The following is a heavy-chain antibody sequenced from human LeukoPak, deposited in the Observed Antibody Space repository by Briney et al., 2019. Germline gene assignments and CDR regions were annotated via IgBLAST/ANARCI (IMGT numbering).Heavy chain of an antibody. CDR3: ARVEVATITGYFDL. J-gene: IGHJ2*01. CDR2: IYHSGST. V-gene: IGHV4-38-2*01. CDR1: GYSISSGYY. Sequence: SETLSLTRAVSGYSISSGYYWGWIRQPPGKGLEWIGSIYHSGSTYYNPSLKSRVTISVDTSKNQFSLKLSSVTAADTAVYYCARVEVATITGYFDLWGRGTLVTVSS. D-gene: IGHD5-24*01.